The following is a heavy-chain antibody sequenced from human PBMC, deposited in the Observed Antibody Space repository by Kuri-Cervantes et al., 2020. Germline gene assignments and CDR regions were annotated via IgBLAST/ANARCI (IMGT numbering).Heavy chain of an antibody. CDR1: GFTFSIYK. V-gene: IGHV3-21*01. J-gene: IGHJ6*02. D-gene: IGHD3-10*01. CDR2: ISGSSSYI. Sequence: GGSLRLSCAASGFTFSIYKMSWVRQAPGKGLEWVSSISGSSSYIYYADSVKGRFTISRDNAKSSLYLQMNSLRAEDTAVYYCARDLGRGYGMDVWGQGTTVTVSS. CDR3: ARDLGRGYGMDV.